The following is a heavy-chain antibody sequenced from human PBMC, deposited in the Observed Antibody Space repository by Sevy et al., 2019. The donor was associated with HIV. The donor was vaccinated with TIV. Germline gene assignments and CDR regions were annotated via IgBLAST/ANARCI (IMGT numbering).Heavy chain of an antibody. CDR2: IYYSGST. J-gene: IGHJ4*01. Sequence: SETLSLTCTVSSGSISSSSYYWGWIRQPPGKGLEWIGNIYYSGSTYYNPSLKSRVTISVDKSKNQFSLKLSSVTAADTAVYYCARRKTYYDFWSGYYTENLDYWGHGTLVTVSS. CDR3: ARRKTYYDFWSGYYTENLDY. V-gene: IGHV4-39*01. CDR1: SGSISSSSYY. D-gene: IGHD3-3*01.